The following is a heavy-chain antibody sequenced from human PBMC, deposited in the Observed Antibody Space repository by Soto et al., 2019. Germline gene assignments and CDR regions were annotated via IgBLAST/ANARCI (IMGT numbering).Heavy chain of an antibody. CDR3: AREAVRSWSFDY. CDR2: IYYSGST. D-gene: IGHD6-13*01. Sequence: SETLSLTCTVSGGSISSSSYYWVRLRQPPGKRLEWIGYIYYSGSTNYNPSLKSRVTISVDTPRNQVYLKMNSVTAADTAVYYCAREAVRSWSFDYWGQGTLVTVSS. V-gene: IGHV4-61*01. J-gene: IGHJ4*02. CDR1: GGSISSSSYY.